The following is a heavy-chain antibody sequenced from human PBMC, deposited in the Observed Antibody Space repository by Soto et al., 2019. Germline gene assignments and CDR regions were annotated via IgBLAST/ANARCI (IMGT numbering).Heavy chain of an antibody. CDR1: GFRFSYYD. CDR3: ARDGYSEGMDV. CDR2: IGTTDDT. J-gene: IGHJ6*02. Sequence: EVQLLESGGGLVQRGGSLRLSCAASGFRFSYYDMHWVRQSKGKGLEWVAAIGTTDDTYYADSVKGRFIISRENDKNSLYLQMDSLRGGDTAVYFCARDGYSEGMDVWGQATTVTVSS. V-gene: IGHV3-13*01. D-gene: IGHD2-2*03.